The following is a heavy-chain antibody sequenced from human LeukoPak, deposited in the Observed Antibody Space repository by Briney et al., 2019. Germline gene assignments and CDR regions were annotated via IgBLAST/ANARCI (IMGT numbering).Heavy chain of an antibody. D-gene: IGHD2-8*01. J-gene: IGHJ3*02. CDR1: GFTFDDYA. CDR2: ISWNGAKI. Sequence: GGSLRLSCAASGFTFDDYAIHWVRQAPGKGLEWVSGISWNGAKIVYADSVKGRFTISRDNAKNSLYLQMDSLGTEDTALYYCAKETHSTMVPGYAFDIWGHGTMVTVSS. V-gene: IGHV3-9*01. CDR3: AKETHSTMVPGYAFDI.